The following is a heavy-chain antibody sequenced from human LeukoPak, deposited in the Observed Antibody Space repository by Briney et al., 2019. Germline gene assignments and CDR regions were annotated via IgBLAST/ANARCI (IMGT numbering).Heavy chain of an antibody. J-gene: IGHJ3*01. CDR2: ISTSVSGT. Sequence: PGGSLRLSCAASGFTFGNYDMAWVRQAPGKGLEWVAPISTSVSGTYYADSVRGRFTISRDNSKSTLSLQINSLRVDDTAQYYCAKDKGDCGGDCRTGAFDVWGQGTMVTVSS. D-gene: IGHD2-21*02. CDR1: GFTFGNYD. CDR3: AKDKGDCGGDCRTGAFDV. V-gene: IGHV3-23*01.